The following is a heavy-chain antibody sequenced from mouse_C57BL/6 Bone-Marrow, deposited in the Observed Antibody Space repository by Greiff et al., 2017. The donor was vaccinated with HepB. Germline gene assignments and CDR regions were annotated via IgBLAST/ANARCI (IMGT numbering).Heavy chain of an antibody. V-gene: IGHV1-53*01. Sequence: QVQLQQPGTGLVKPGASVKLSCKASGYTFTSYWMHWVKQRPGQGLEWIGNINPSNGGTNYNEKFKSKATLTVDKSSSTAYMQLSSLTSEDSAVYYCATYGSSYGGAMDYWGQGTSVTVSS. CDR2: INPSNGGT. J-gene: IGHJ4*01. CDR3: ATYGSSYGGAMDY. CDR1: GYTFTSYW. D-gene: IGHD1-1*01.